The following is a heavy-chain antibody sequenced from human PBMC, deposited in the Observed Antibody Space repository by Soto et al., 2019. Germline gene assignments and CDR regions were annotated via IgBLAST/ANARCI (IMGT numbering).Heavy chain of an antibody. CDR2: IKQDGSEK. CDR1: GFTFSSYW. CDR3: ARDRLAYCGGNCYAYFDY. Sequence: EVQLVESGGGLVQPGGSLRLSCAASGFTFSSYWMTWVRQAPGKGLEWVANIKQDGSEKYYVDSVKGRFTISRDNAKNSLYLQMNRLRAEDTAVYYCARDRLAYCGGNCYAYFDYWGQGTLVTVSS. J-gene: IGHJ4*02. V-gene: IGHV3-7*01. D-gene: IGHD2-21*01.